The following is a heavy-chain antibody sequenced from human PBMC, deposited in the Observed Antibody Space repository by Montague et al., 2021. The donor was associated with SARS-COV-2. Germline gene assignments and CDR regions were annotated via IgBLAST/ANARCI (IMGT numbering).Heavy chain of an antibody. J-gene: IGHJ4*02. D-gene: IGHD3-3*01. CDR3: ARSGVGIFDFSYFDS. V-gene: IGHV4-38-2*02. Sequence: SETLSLTCSVSGFSISSGYYWGWIWQTPGKGLERIGSRYQNGATYYSPSLKRPVTILLDTSKNQFSLSLTSVTAADTAVYYCARSGVGIFDFSYFDSWGQGSLVIVSS. CDR1: GFSISSGYY. CDR2: RYQNGAT.